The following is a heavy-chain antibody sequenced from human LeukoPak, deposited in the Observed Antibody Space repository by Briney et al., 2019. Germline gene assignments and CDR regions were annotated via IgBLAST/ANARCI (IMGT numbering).Heavy chain of an antibody. CDR1: GYTFTDYY. Sequence: GASVKVSCKGSGYTFTDYYMFWVRQAPGQGLEWMGWINPNTGGTNYAQNFQGRVTMARDTSISTAYMELTRLRSDDTAVYYCARPRVEMATVAALDIWGQGKVVTVSS. V-gene: IGHV1-2*02. D-gene: IGHD5-24*01. CDR3: ARPRVEMATVAALDI. J-gene: IGHJ3*02. CDR2: INPNTGGT.